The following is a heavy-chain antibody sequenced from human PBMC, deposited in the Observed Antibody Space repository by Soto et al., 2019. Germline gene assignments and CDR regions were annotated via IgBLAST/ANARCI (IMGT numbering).Heavy chain of an antibody. Sequence: EVQLLESGGGLVQPGGSLRLSCAASGFTFSSYAMSWVRQAPGKGLEWVSAISGSGGSTYYADSVKGRFTISRDNSKNTLYLQINSLRAEDTAVYYCAKDLVATITRFDYWGQGTLVTVSS. CDR2: ISGSGGST. V-gene: IGHV3-23*01. CDR3: AKDLVATITRFDY. CDR1: GFTFSSYA. D-gene: IGHD5-12*01. J-gene: IGHJ4*02.